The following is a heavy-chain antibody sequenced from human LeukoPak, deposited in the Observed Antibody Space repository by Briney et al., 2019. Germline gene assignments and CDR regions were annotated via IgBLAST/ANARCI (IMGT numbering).Heavy chain of an antibody. CDR1: GFTFSNYA. D-gene: IGHD3-3*01. CDR2: IRSDGSSK. V-gene: IGHV3-30*02. Sequence: GGSLRLSCAASGFTFSNYAMHWVRQAPGKGPEWVAFIRSDGSSKYDIDSVKGRFSISRDNSKNTVYLEMNGLRPEDTAVYYCAQDGVTFCDVWSGFYMANWGQGTLVSVSS. J-gene: IGHJ4*02. CDR3: AQDGVTFCDVWSGFYMAN.